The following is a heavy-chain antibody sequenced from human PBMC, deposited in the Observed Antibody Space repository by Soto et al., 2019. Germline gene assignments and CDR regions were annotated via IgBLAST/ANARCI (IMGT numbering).Heavy chain of an antibody. V-gene: IGHV3-23*01. D-gene: IGHD2-21*01. CDR3: AKDLWRGAGAFDI. CDR1: GFTFNNYP. CDR2: ISESGDIT. J-gene: IGHJ3*02. Sequence: EVQLLESGGGLVQPGGSLRLSCAASGFTFNNYPMNWVRQAPGKGLEWVSIISESGDITYYADSVKGHFTISRDNSKNTLDLQVNSLRDDDTAVYYCAKDLWRGAGAFDIWGQGTVVIVSS.